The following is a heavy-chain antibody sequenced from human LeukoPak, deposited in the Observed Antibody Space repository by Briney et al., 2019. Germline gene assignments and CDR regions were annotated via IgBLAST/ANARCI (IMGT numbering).Heavy chain of an antibody. V-gene: IGHV3-23*01. D-gene: IGHD1-26*01. CDR2: ISGSGGST. CDR3: ARRGATRVAFDI. Sequence: GGSLRLSCAASGFTFSSYAMSWVRQAPGKGLEWVSAISGSGGSTYYADSVKGRFTSSRDNSKNTLYLQMNSLRAEDTAVYYCARRGATRVAFDIWGQGTMVTVSS. J-gene: IGHJ3*02. CDR1: GFTFSSYA.